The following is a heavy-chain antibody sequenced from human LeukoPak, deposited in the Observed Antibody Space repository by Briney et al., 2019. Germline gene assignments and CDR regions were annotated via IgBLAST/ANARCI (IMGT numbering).Heavy chain of an antibody. V-gene: IGHV4-59*08. CDR3: SRHVYRKTSAGTNYFDY. CDR1: GVSISSYY. CDR2: ISDSGST. D-gene: IGHD1-1*01. Sequence: SETLSLTCTVSGVSISSYYRSWIRQPPGKGLEWIGYISDSGSTNYNPSLKSRVTISVDTSKNQFSLRLSSVTATDTAVYFCSRHVYRKTSAGTNYFDYWGQGTLVTVSS. J-gene: IGHJ4*02.